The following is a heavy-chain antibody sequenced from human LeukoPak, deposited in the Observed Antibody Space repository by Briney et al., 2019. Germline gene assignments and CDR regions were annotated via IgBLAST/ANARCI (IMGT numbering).Heavy chain of an antibody. D-gene: IGHD6-19*01. CDR2: IYSSGST. CDR3: ARESVTVAGTPIDY. CDR1: GGSISSYY. Sequence: PSETLSLTCTVSGGSISSYYWSCIRQPAGKGLEWIVRIYSSGSTNYNPSLKSRVTMSVDTSKTQFSLKLSSVTAADTAVYYCARESVTVAGTPIDYWGQGTLVTVSS. J-gene: IGHJ4*02. V-gene: IGHV4-4*07.